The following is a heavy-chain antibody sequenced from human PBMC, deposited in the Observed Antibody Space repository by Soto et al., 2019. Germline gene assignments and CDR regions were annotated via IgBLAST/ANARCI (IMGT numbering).Heavy chain of an antibody. CDR1: GYTFTGYY. D-gene: IGHD6-13*01. CDR3: ASDEIIAAAGTSGG. Sequence: QVQLVQSGAEVKKPGASVKVSCKASGYTFTGYYMHWVRQAPGQGLEWMGWINPNSGGTNYAQKCQGRVTMTRDTSISTAYRELSRLRSDDTAVYYCASDEIIAAAGTSGGWGQGTLVTVSS. CDR2: INPNSGGT. J-gene: IGHJ4*02. V-gene: IGHV1-2*02.